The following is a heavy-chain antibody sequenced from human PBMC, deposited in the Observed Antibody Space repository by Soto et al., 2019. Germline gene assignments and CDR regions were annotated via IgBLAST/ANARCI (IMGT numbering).Heavy chain of an antibody. CDR2: IIALFGTV. CDR3: ARGVPYYYDSSGFPLHH. Sequence: SVKVSCKASGGNFSNYAINWVRQAPGQGLEWVGGIIALFGTVKYAQRFQGRVTITADRSTSTTYMEMSRLRSEDTAVYYCARGVPYYYDSSGFPLHHWGQGTLVTVSS. V-gene: IGHV1-69*06. CDR1: GGNFSNYA. J-gene: IGHJ5*02. D-gene: IGHD3-22*01.